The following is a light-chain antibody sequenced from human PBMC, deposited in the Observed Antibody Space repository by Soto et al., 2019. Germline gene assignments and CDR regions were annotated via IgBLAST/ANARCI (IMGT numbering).Light chain of an antibody. V-gene: IGKV1-5*03. Sequence: DIQMTQSPSTLSASVGDRVTITCRASQSISSWLAWYQQKPGKAPKLLIYKASSLESGVPSRFSGSGSGTGFTLTISSLQPDDFATYYCQQYNSGGFTFGPGTKLDIK. J-gene: IGKJ3*01. CDR3: QQYNSGGFT. CDR2: KAS. CDR1: QSISSW.